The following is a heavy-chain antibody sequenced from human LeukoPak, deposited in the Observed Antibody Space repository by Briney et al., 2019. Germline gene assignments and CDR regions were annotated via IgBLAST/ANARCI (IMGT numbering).Heavy chain of an antibody. Sequence: PGGSLRLSCAASGFTFSSYAMHWVRQAPGKGLEWVALISYDGSNKYYADSVKGRFTISRDNSKNTLYLQMNSLRAEDTAVYYCAGYDSSAYRPPGGCDYWGQGTLVTVSS. D-gene: IGHD3-22*01. J-gene: IGHJ4*02. CDR1: GFTFSSYA. V-gene: IGHV3-30*04. CDR2: ISYDGSNK. CDR3: AGYDSSAYRPPGGCDY.